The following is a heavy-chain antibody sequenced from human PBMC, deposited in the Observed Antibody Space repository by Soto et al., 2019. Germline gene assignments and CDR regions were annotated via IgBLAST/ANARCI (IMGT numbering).Heavy chain of an antibody. CDR2: MNPNSGNT. Sequence: GASVKVSCKASGYTFTSYDINWVRQATGQGLEWMGWMNPNSGNTGYAQKFQGRVTMTRNTSISTAYMGLSSLRSEDTAVYYCARGARPRYCSSTSCYPFDPWFDPWGQGTLVTV. J-gene: IGHJ5*02. CDR1: GYTFTSYD. CDR3: ARGARPRYCSSTSCYPFDPWFDP. D-gene: IGHD2-2*01. V-gene: IGHV1-8*01.